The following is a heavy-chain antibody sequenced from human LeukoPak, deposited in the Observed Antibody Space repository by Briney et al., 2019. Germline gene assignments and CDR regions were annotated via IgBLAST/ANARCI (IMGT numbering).Heavy chain of an antibody. CDR2: ITWNTGSI. Sequence: PGRSLRLSCAASGFTFDDYAMHWVRPAPGKGLEWVSGITWNTGSIGYADSVKGRFTVSRDNAKNSLYLQMNSLRADDTALYYCAKDRGGSYFDAFDIWGQGTLVTVSS. J-gene: IGHJ3*02. D-gene: IGHD1-26*01. CDR1: GFTFDDYA. CDR3: AKDRGGSYFDAFDI. V-gene: IGHV3-9*01.